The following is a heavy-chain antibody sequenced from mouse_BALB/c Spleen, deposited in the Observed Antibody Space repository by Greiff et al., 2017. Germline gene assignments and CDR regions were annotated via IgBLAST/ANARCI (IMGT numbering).Heavy chain of an antibody. CDR1: GYTFTSYW. CDR3: TRDLGRGYFDY. Sequence: LQQPGSELVRPGASVKLSCKASGYTFTSYWMHWVKQRPGQGLEWIGNIYPGSGSTNYDEKFKSKATLTVDTSSSTAYMQLSSLTSEDSAVYYCTRDLGRGYFDYWGQGTTLTVSS. D-gene: IGHD4-1*01. CDR2: IYPGSGST. V-gene: IGHV1S22*01. J-gene: IGHJ2*01.